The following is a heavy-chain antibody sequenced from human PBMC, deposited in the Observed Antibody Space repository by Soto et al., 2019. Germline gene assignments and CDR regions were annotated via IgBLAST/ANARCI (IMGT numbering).Heavy chain of an antibody. CDR1: GGSISSYY. Sequence: SETLSLTCTVSGGSISSYYWSWIRQPPGKGLEWIGYIYYSGSTNYNPSLKSRVTISIDPYKNQFSLNLNSVTAADTAMYYCARQGSYDSSGYHFSDNWFDPWGQGTLVTVSS. CDR2: IYYSGST. D-gene: IGHD3-22*01. J-gene: IGHJ5*02. CDR3: ARQGSYDSSGYHFSDNWFDP. V-gene: IGHV4-59*08.